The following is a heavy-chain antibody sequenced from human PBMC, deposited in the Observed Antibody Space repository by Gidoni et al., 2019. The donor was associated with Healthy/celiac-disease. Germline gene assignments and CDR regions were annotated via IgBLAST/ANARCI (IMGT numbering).Heavy chain of an antibody. D-gene: IGHD2-15*01. V-gene: IGHV1-69*09. CDR2: IIPILGIA. CDR1: GGTFSSYA. J-gene: IGHJ4*02. CDR3: ARDPDIVVVVAAPPDY. Sequence: QVPLVQSGAEVQKPGSSVKVSCKASGGTFSSYAISWVRQAPGQGLEWMGRIIPILGIANYAQKFQGRVTITADKSTSTAYMELSSLRSEDTAVYYCARDPDIVVVVAAPPDYWGQGTLVTVSS.